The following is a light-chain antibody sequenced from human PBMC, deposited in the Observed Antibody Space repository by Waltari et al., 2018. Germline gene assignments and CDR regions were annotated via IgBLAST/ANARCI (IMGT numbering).Light chain of an antibody. J-gene: IGKJ4*01. V-gene: IGKV1-33*01. CDR3: QQYNNSPPT. CDR1: QGINNY. CDR2: YAS. Sequence: DIQTTQSPSSLSASVGDRVTITCRASQGINNYLSWYQQQPGKSPKPLIYYASRLETGVPSRFSGSRHGTYYPLTLSSLQPDDIATYYCQQYNNSPPTCGRGTQVEIK.